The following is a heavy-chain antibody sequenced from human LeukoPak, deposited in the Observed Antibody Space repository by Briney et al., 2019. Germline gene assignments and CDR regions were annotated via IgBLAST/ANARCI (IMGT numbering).Heavy chain of an antibody. Sequence: SVKVSCKASGGTFNSYAISWVRQAPGQGLEWMGGIIPIFGTTNYARKFQGRVTITADESTSTAYMELSSLRSEDTAVYYCASNLKSGYSYGYNGPFDYWGQGTLVTVSS. CDR3: ASNLKSGYSYGYNGPFDY. D-gene: IGHD5-18*01. CDR1: GGTFNSYA. CDR2: IIPIFGTT. J-gene: IGHJ4*02. V-gene: IGHV1-69*13.